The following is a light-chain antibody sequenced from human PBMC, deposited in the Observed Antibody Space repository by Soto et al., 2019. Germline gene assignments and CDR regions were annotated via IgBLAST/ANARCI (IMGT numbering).Light chain of an antibody. V-gene: IGKV3-11*01. CDR1: QSVYSY. CDR3: QQRSNWPIT. Sequence: EIVLTQSPATLSLSPGERATLSCRASQSVYSYLAWYQQKPGQAPRLLIYDASSRATGIPARFRGSGSGTDFTLTISSLEPEDFAVYYCQQRSNWPITFGQGTRLEIK. CDR2: DAS. J-gene: IGKJ5*01.